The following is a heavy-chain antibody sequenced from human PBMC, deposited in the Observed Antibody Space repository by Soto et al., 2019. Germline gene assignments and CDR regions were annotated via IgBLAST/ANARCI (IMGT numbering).Heavy chain of an antibody. CDR1: GGSFSGYY. CDR3: ARVEGDYVWGSYRGPLVY. D-gene: IGHD3-16*02. Sequence: PSETLSLTCAVYGGSFSGYYWSWIRQPPGKGLEWIGEINHSGSTNYNPSLKSRVTISVDTSKNQFSLKPSSVTAADTAVYYCARVEGDYVWGSYRGPLVYWGQGTLVTVSS. CDR2: INHSGST. V-gene: IGHV4-34*01. J-gene: IGHJ4*02.